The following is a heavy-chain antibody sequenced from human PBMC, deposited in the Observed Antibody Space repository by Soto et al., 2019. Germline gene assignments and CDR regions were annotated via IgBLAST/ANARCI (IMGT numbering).Heavy chain of an antibody. J-gene: IGHJ5*02. D-gene: IGHD3-16*02. V-gene: IGHV1-69*12. Sequence: QVQLVQSGAEVKKPGSSVKVSCKASGGTFSSYAISWVRQAPGQGLEWMGGIIPIFGTANYAQKFQGRVTITADESTSTAYMELSSLRSEDTAVYYCARGVAEDYVWGSYRSFNWFDPWGQGTLVTVSS. CDR2: IIPIFGTA. CDR3: ARGVAEDYVWGSYRSFNWFDP. CDR1: GGTFSSYA.